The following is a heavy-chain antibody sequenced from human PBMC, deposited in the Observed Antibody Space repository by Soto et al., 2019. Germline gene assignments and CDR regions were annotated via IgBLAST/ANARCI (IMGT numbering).Heavy chain of an antibody. CDR3: ARDLRYRAAAGSPIDVEEHDY. J-gene: IGHJ4*02. D-gene: IGHD6-13*01. V-gene: IGHV3-48*01. CDR2: ISSSSSTI. Sequence: GWSLRLSCAASGFTFSSYSMNWVRQATGKGLEWVSYISSSSSTIYYADSVKGRFTISRDTSTSTVYMELSSLRSEDTAVYYCARDLRYRAAAGSPIDVEEHDYWGQGTLVTVSS. CDR1: GFTFSSYS.